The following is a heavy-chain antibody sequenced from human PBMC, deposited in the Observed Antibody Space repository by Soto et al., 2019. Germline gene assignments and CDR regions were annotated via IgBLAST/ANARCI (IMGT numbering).Heavy chain of an antibody. V-gene: IGHV3-23*01. J-gene: IGHJ5*02. CDR2: IGGDDKT. CDR1: GFTFSSYA. Sequence: GGSLRLSCAASGFTFSSYAMSWVRQAPGKGLEWVSSIGGDDKTFYADFVKGRFTISRDNSKNTLYVQLNSLRAEDTAVYYCAKDAVPYNGKWDWLDPWGQGTLVTVSS. CDR3: AKDAVPYNGKWDWLDP. D-gene: IGHD1-20*01.